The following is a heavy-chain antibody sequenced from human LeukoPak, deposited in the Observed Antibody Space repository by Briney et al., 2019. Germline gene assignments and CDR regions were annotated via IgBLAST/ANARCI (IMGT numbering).Heavy chain of an antibody. CDR1: GYTFTDSY. Sequence: ASVKVSCKPSGYTFTDSYIHWVRQAPGVGLQWMGWISPNNGDTKYAEDFQDRVTMTRDPSINTAYMELTGLTPDDTAVYYCVRSPIGASAYWGRGTLVTVSS. CDR2: ISPNNGDT. V-gene: IGHV1-2*02. J-gene: IGHJ4*02. CDR3: VRSPIGASAY. D-gene: IGHD3-10*01.